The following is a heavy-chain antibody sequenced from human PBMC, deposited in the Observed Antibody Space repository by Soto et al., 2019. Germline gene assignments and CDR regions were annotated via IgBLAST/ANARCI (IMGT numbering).Heavy chain of an antibody. J-gene: IGHJ4*02. D-gene: IGHD2-2*01. Sequence: QVQLVQSGAEVKKPGSSVKVSCKASGGTFSSYAISWVRQAPGQGLEWMGGIIPIFGTANYAQKFKGRVTITADESTSTAYMELSSLRSEDTAVYYCARERVGVVPAAVRYFDYWGQGTLVTVSS. V-gene: IGHV1-69*01. CDR2: IIPIFGTA. CDR1: GGTFSSYA. CDR3: ARERVGVVPAAVRYFDY.